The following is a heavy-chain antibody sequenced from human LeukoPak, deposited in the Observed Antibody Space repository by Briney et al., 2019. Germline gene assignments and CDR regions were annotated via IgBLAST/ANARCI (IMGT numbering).Heavy chain of an antibody. CDR1: GFTFSSYA. CDR3: AKDFGPYYGPGSSYFDY. CDR2: ISGSGGST. J-gene: IGHJ4*02. V-gene: IGHV3-23*01. Sequence: PGGSLRLSCAASGFTFSSYAMSWVRQAPGKGLEWVSAISGSGGSTYYADSVKGRFTISRDNSKNTLCLQMNSLRAEDTAVYYCAKDFGPYYGPGSSYFDYWGQGTLVTVSS. D-gene: IGHD3-10*01.